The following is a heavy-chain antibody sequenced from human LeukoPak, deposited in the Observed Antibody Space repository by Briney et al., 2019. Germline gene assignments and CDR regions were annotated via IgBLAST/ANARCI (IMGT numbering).Heavy chain of an antibody. D-gene: IGHD1-1*01. V-gene: IGHV3-7*01. J-gene: IGHJ4*02. Sequence: GGSLRLSCAASGFTFSSYWMSWVRQAQGKGLEWVANIKQDGSEKYYVDSVKGRFTISRDNAKNSLYLQMNSLRAEDTAVYYCARDDNDSWNRIDYWGLGTLVTVSS. CDR1: GFTFSSYW. CDR2: IKQDGSEK. CDR3: ARDDNDSWNRIDY.